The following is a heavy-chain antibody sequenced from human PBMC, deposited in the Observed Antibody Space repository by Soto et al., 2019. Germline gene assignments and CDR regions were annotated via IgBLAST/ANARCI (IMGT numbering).Heavy chain of an antibody. CDR2: IKQDGSEK. CDR3: ARDPSTAMTTRRNWYYGMDV. D-gene: IGHD4-17*01. V-gene: IGHV3-7*03. CDR1: GFIFGNFW. J-gene: IGHJ6*02. Sequence: SGGSLRLSCAASGFIFGNFWMSWVRQAPGKGLEWVANIKQDGSEKYYVDSVKGRFTLSRDNAKNSLHLQMNSLKASDTAMYYCARDPSTAMTTRRNWYYGMDVWGQGTTVTVSS.